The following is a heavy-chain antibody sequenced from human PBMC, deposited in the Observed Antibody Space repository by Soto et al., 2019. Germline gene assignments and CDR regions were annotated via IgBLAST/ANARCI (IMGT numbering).Heavy chain of an antibody. J-gene: IGHJ4*02. CDR3: ASGPYDASGYFDY. CDR1: GNTFTYVY. Sequence: SVKVYCKGSGNTFTYVYLHWVRQAPGQALEWMGWITPFNGNTKYAQKFQDRVTFNGDTSLNTAHMELSSLRSDDTAIFYCASGPYDASGYFDYWGQGTLVTVSS. V-gene: IGHV1-45*02. CDR2: ITPFNGNT. D-gene: IGHD3-22*01.